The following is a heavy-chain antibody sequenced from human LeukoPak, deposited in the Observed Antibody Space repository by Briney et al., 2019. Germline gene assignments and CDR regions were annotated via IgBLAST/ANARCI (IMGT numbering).Heavy chain of an antibody. CDR3: AEDPWSIYYYYFDS. Sequence: GESLRLSCAASGFTSGFTFSSYAMSWVRQAPGKGLEWVSGISGGDGSTYYADSVKGRFTISRDNSKNTLYLQMNSLRAEDTAVYYCAEDPWSIYYYYFDSWGQGTLVTVSS. D-gene: IGHD3-3*01. V-gene: IGHV3-23*01. CDR1: GFTFSSYA. J-gene: IGHJ4*02. CDR2: ISGGDGST.